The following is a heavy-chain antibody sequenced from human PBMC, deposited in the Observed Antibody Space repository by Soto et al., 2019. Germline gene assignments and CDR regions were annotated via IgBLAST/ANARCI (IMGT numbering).Heavy chain of an antibody. CDR2: IWYDGSNK. J-gene: IGHJ4*02. V-gene: IGHV3-33*01. CDR1: GFSFSSYD. D-gene: IGHD6-13*01. CDR3: ARGYSSSRDLGY. Sequence: QVQLVESGGGVVQPGTSLRLSCAASGFSFSSYDIHWVRQAPGKGLEWVAVIWYDGSNKYYADSVKGRFTISRDNSKNTLYLQMNSLRADDMAMYYCARGYSSSRDLGYWGQGTLVTVSS.